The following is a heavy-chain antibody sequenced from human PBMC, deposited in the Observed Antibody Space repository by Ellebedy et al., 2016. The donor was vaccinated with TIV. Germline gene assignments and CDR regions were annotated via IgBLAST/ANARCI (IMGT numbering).Heavy chain of an antibody. CDR3: ARDPGAYGDPYYFDY. Sequence: SETLSLXXTVSGGSISSYYWSWIRQPAGKGLEWIGRIYTSGSTNYNPSLKSRVTMSVDTSKNQFSLKLSSVTAADTAVYYCARDPGAYGDPYYFDYWGQGTLVTVSS. CDR1: GGSISSYY. J-gene: IGHJ4*02. D-gene: IGHD4-17*01. V-gene: IGHV4-4*07. CDR2: IYTSGST.